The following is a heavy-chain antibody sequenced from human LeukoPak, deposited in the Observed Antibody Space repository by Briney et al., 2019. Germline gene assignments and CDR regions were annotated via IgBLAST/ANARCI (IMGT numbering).Heavy chain of an antibody. CDR3: ARGGYILTTNWFDP. D-gene: IGHD3-9*01. V-gene: IGHV3-66*01. J-gene: IGHJ5*02. CDR2: IYSGGST. CDR1: GFTFSSYG. Sequence: PGGSLRLSCAASGFTFSSYGMHWVRQAPGKGLEWVSGIYSGGSTYYADSVTGRFTISRDNSKNTLYLQMHSLRAEDTAMYYCARGGYILTTNWFDPWGQGTLVTVSS.